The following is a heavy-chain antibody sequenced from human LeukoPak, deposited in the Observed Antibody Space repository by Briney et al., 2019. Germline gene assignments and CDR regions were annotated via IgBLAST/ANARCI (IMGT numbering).Heavy chain of an antibody. Sequence: GGSLRLSCAASGFTFSSYWMHWVRQAPGKGLVWVSRINSGGSSTSYADSVKGRFTISRDNAKNTLYLQMNSLRAEDTAVYYCARAASSSWYFDYGMDVWGQGTTVTVSS. V-gene: IGHV3-74*01. J-gene: IGHJ6*02. CDR1: GFTFSSYW. CDR3: ARAASSSWYFDYGMDV. D-gene: IGHD6-13*01. CDR2: INSGGSST.